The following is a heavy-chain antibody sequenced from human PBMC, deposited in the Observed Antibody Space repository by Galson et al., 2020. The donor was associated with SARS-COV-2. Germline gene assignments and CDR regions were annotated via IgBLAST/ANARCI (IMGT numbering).Heavy chain of an antibody. Sequence: GESLKISCAASGFTFDDYAMHWVRQAPGKGLEWVSLISWDGGTTYYADSVKGRFTISRDNSKKSLYLQMNSLITGDTAFYYCAKARERYCGRGGCYSFDYWGLGTLVTVSS. V-gene: IGHV3-43D*04. D-gene: IGHD2-15*01. CDR2: ISWDGGTT. J-gene: IGHJ4*02. CDR1: GFTFDDYA. CDR3: AKARERYCGRGGCYSFDY.